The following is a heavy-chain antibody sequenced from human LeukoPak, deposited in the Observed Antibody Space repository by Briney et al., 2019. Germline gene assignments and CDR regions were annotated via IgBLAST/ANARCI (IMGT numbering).Heavy chain of an antibody. V-gene: IGHV1-3*01. CDR1: GYTFTSYY. J-gene: IGHJ4*02. CDR3: ARASVGYRDFRFDY. D-gene: IGHD2-2*03. CDR2: INAGNGNT. Sequence: GASVKVSCKASGYTFTSYYMHWVRQAPGQRLEWMGWINAGNGNTKYSQKFQGRVTITRDTSASTAYMELSSLRSEDTAVYYCARASVGYRDFRFDYWGQGTLVTVSS.